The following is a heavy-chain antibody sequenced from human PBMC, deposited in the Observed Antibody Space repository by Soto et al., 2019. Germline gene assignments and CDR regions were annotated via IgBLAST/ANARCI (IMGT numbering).Heavy chain of an antibody. CDR2: IYDSGIT. CDR3: ARTYDSNGYANEFDS. CDR1: CRSINRYY. V-gene: IGHV4-59*01. Sequence: SDTLSLTFNFSCRSINRYYWRWVRQPPGKGLEWIGYIYDSGITSYNPSLKSRVTMSADTSKNQFSLKLTSVTGADTAVYYCARTYDSNGYANEFDSWGQGILVTVSS. D-gene: IGHD3-22*01. J-gene: IGHJ4*02.